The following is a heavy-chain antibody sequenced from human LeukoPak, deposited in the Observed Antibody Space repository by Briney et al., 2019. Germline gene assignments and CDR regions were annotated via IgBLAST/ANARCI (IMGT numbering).Heavy chain of an antibody. CDR3: ARSRGMIGY. D-gene: IGHD3-16*01. CDR1: GGSISSSSYY. J-gene: IGHJ4*02. V-gene: IGHV4-39*07. CDR2: IYYSGST. Sequence: SETLSLTCTVSGGSISSSSYYWGWIRQPPGKGLEWIVSIYYSGSTYYNPSLKSRVTISVDTSKNQFSLKLRSVTAADTAVYYCARSRGMIGYWGQGTLVTVSS.